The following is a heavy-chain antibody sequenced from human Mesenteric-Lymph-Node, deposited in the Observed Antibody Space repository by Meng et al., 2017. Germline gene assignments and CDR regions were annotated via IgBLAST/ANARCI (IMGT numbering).Heavy chain of an antibody. V-gene: IGHV3-48*03. CDR2: ISSSGSTI. Sequence: GESLKISCAASGFTFSSYEMNWVRQAPGKGLEWVSYISSSGSTIYYADSVKGRFTISRGNAKNSLYLQMNSLRAEDTAVYYCARAGSAEGYYYGMDVWGQGTTVTVSS. CDR3: ARAGSAEGYYYGMDV. D-gene: IGHD3-10*01. J-gene: IGHJ6*02. CDR1: GFTFSSYE.